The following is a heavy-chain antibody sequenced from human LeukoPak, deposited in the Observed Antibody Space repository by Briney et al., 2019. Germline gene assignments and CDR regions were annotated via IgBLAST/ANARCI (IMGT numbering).Heavy chain of an antibody. CDR1: GGSISSGGYY. D-gene: IGHD2-2*01. J-gene: IGHJ3*02. CDR2: IYHSGST. Sequence: SETLSLTCTVSGGSISSGGYYWSWIRQPPGKGLEWIGYIYHSGSTYYNPSLKSRVTISVDRSKNQFSLKLSSVTAADTAVYYCAETLPGQDAFDIWGQGTMVTVSS. CDR3: AETLPGQDAFDI. V-gene: IGHV4-30-2*01.